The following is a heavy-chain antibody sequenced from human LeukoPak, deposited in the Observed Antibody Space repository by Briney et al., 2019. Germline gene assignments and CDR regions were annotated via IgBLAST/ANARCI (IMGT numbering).Heavy chain of an antibody. J-gene: IGHJ4*02. V-gene: IGHV4-59*08. CDR3: ARHDDGSGWYGPHYFDY. CDR1: GGSISSYY. CDR2: IYYSGST. D-gene: IGHD6-19*01. Sequence: SETLSLTCTVSGGSISSYYWSWIRQPPGKGLEWIGYIYYSGSTNYNPSLKSRVTISVDTSKNQFSLKLSSVTAADTAVYYCARHDDGSGWYGPHYFDYWGQGTLVTVSS.